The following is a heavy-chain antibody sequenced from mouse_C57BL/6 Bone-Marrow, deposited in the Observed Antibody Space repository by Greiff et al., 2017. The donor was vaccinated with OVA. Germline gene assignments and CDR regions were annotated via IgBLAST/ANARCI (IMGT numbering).Heavy chain of an antibody. CDR1: GYTFTSYW. Sequence: VQLQQPGAELVKPGASVKMSCKASGYTFTSYWITWVKQRPGQGLEWIGDIYPGSGSTNYNEKFKSKATLTVDTSSSTAYMQLSSLTSEDSAVYYCARPPYYDGSSGYWGQGTTLTVSS. V-gene: IGHV1-55*01. J-gene: IGHJ2*01. CDR2: IYPGSGST. D-gene: IGHD1-1*01. CDR3: ARPPYYDGSSGY.